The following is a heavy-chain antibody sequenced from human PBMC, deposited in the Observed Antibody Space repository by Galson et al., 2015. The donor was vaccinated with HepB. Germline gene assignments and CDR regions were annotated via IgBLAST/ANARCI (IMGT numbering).Heavy chain of an antibody. J-gene: IGHJ3*02. Sequence: SVKVSCKASGYTFTSYAMNWVRQAPGQGLEWMGWINTNTGNPTYAQGFTGRFVFSLDTSVSTAYLQISSLKAEDTAVYYCARDRNYDILTGYYYSDAFDIWGQGTMVTVSS. CDR2: INTNTGNP. V-gene: IGHV7-4-1*02. CDR3: ARDRNYDILTGYYYSDAFDI. D-gene: IGHD3-9*01. CDR1: GYTFTSYA.